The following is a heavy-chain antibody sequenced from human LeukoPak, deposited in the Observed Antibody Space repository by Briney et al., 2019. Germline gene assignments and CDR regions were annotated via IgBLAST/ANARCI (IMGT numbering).Heavy chain of an antibody. Sequence: GGSLRLSCAASGFTFSNYAMHWVRLAPGKGLEWVAVISYVGSDKYYADSVKGRFTISRDNSENTVYLQMNSLRAEDTAVYYCARGTTDTSMVRYWGQGTLVTVSS. CDR3: ARGTTDTSMVRY. V-gene: IGHV3-30*04. D-gene: IGHD3-10*01. CDR2: ISYVGSDK. J-gene: IGHJ4*02. CDR1: GFTFSNYA.